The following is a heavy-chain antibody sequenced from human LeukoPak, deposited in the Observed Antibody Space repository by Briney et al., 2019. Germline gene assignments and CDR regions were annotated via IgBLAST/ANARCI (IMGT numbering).Heavy chain of an antibody. CDR2: INWNVGST. CDR1: RFTFDEYG. J-gene: IGHJ6*03. V-gene: IGHV3-20*04. CDR3: ARQAVPLEPYMDV. D-gene: IGHD2-2*01. Sequence: GGCLRLSCAASRFTFDEYGMSWVRQAPGKGLEWGSGINWNVGSTGYAESGKGRFTISRDNAKNSLYLQMNSLRADDTALYYCARQAVPLEPYMDVWGKGTTVTVSS.